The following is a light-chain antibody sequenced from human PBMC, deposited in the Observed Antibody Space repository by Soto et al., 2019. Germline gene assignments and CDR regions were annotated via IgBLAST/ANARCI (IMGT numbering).Light chain of an antibody. CDR1: QSVSRSY. J-gene: IGKJ4*01. V-gene: IGKV3-15*01. CDR3: QQYHTWPVS. CDR2: AVS. Sequence: VSSNSHDILAWSPGERGTLSCSARQSVSRSYLASYQHKPGQAPRILISAVSTGATGVPARFSASGSGTEFTLTINSLKSEACATYYCQQYHTWPVSFCGGAKVDI.